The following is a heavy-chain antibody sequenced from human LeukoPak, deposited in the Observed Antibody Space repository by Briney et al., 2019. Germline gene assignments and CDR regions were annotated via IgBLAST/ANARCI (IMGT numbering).Heavy chain of an antibody. Sequence: PGGSLRLSCAASGLTFSSYGMTWVRQAPGKGLEWVSTISRAGATTYYADSVKGRFTISRDNSKNTVYLQMNRLRAEDTAIYYCAKRAIDSIGYDYYFDSWGRGTLVTVSS. J-gene: IGHJ4*02. CDR2: ISRAGATT. CDR3: AKRAIDSIGYDYYFDS. V-gene: IGHV3-23*01. D-gene: IGHD3-22*01. CDR1: GLTFSSYG.